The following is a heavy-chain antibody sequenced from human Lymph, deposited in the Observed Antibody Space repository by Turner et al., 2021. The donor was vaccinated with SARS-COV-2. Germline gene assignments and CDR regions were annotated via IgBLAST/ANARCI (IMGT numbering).Heavy chain of an antibody. Sequence: QVQLVQSGAEVTKPGSSVKVSCKASGVTFSTYTISWVRQAPGQGLEWMGGIIPIFGTANYAQKFQGRVTITADESTSTAYMELSSLRSEDTAVYYCTRGETIAAHYDYWGQGTLVTVSS. J-gene: IGHJ4*02. CDR3: TRGETIAAHYDY. CDR2: IIPIFGTA. CDR1: GVTFSTYT. V-gene: IGHV1-69*01. D-gene: IGHD6-6*01.